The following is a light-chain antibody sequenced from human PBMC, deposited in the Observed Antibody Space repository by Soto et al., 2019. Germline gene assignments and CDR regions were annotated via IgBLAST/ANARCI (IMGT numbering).Light chain of an antibody. CDR1: QTITTW. CDR3: QQYTNTNNPWM. CDR2: DAS. Sequence: DIRVTQSPPTLSAPVGDRVTITCRASQTITTWMAWYQQKPGKAPKLLVYDASTLQSGVATRFSGSGSGTEFTLIISGLQPEDSATYYCQQYTNTNNPWMFGQGTKVDI. V-gene: IGKV1-5*01. J-gene: IGKJ1*01.